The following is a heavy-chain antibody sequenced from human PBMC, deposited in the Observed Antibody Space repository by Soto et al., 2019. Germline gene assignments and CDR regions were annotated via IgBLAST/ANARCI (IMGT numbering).Heavy chain of an antibody. CDR1: GGSVGTANYY. CDR2: MHSSGST. CDR3: ASWYKSSWSNFDF. V-gene: IGHV4-61*01. J-gene: IGHJ4*02. D-gene: IGHD6-13*01. Sequence: PSDTLSLTCTVSGGSVGTANYYWKWIRQSPGKGLEWIAYMHSSGSTNYNPSLRSRVTISVDTSKNQFSLKLSPVTAADTAVYYCASWYKSSWSNFDFWGKGTLVTVSS.